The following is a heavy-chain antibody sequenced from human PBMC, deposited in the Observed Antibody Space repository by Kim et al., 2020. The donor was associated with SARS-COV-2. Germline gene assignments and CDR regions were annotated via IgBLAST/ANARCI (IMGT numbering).Heavy chain of an antibody. V-gene: IGHV3-33*01. J-gene: IGHJ6*02. CDR2: K. Sequence: KYYAASMKARFTTSRNNSKNTLYLQMNSLRAEDTAVYYCARTPSYYYGMDVWGQGTTVTVSS. CDR3: ARTPSYYYGMDV.